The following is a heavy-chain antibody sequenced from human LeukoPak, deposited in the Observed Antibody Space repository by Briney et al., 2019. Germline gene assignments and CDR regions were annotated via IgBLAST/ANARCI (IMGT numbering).Heavy chain of an antibody. Sequence: GGSLRLSCAASGFTFNNAWMSWVRQAPGRGLEWVSGIHGSDTSTYYADSVKGRFTISRDTSKNTLYLQLNSLRAEDTAVYYCARYPYSTSSWSDPWGQGTLVTVSS. V-gene: IGHV3-66*01. CDR3: ARYPYSTSSWSDP. CDR1: GFTFNNAW. CDR2: IHGSDTST. D-gene: IGHD6-6*01. J-gene: IGHJ5*02.